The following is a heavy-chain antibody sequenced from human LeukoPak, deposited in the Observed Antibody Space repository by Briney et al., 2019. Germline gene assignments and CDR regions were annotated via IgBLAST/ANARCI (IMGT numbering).Heavy chain of an antibody. D-gene: IGHD5-18*01. Sequence: GASVKVPCKASGYTFTGYYMHWVRQAPGQGLEWMGWINPNSGGTNYAQKFQGRVTMTRDTSISTAYMELSRLRSDDTAVYYCARATRGYSYGKGYYFDYWGQGTLVTVSS. CDR2: INPNSGGT. J-gene: IGHJ4*02. CDR3: ARATRGYSYGKGYYFDY. CDR1: GYTFTGYY. V-gene: IGHV1-2*02.